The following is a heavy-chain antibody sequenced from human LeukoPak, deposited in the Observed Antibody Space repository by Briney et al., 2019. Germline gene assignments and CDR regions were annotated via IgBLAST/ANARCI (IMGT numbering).Heavy chain of an antibody. CDR2: IWYDGSRS. V-gene: IGHV3-30*04. CDR1: GLTFRSYS. CDR3: TRDAADYFDSSASFDY. Sequence: GKSLRLSCAASGLTFRSYSMHWVRQAPGKGLEWVAVIWYDGSRSDYADSVKGRFTISRDNSENTLYLQMNSLTGEDTAVYYCTRDAADYFDSSASFDYWGQGTLVTVSS. J-gene: IGHJ4*02. D-gene: IGHD3-22*01.